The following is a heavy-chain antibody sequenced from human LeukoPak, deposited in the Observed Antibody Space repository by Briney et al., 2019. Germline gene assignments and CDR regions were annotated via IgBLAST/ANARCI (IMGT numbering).Heavy chain of an antibody. CDR2: IDPSDSYT. V-gene: IGHV5-10-1*01. Sequence: GESLRISSEGSGYSFTSYWISWVRPMPGKGLEWMGRIDPSDSYTNYSPSFQGHVTISADKSISTAYLQWSSLKASDTAMYYCARQRLEELGYYYGMDVWGKGTTVTVSS. CDR1: GYSFTSYW. J-gene: IGHJ6*04. D-gene: IGHD6-25*01. CDR3: ARQRLEELGYYYGMDV.